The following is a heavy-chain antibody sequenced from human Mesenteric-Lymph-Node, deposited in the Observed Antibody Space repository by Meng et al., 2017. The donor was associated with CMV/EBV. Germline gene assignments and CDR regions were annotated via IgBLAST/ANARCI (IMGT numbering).Heavy chain of an antibody. CDR1: GFTFSNYG. J-gene: IGHJ4*02. V-gene: IGHV3-30*02. CDR2: IRYDGSNR. Sequence: GESLKISCAASGFTFSNYGMHWVRQAPGKGLEWVAFIRYDGSNRYYADSVKGRFTISRDNSMNTLYLQMNSLRAEDTAVYYCANINTAWGQGTLVTVSS. D-gene: IGHD4-17*01. CDR3: ANINTA.